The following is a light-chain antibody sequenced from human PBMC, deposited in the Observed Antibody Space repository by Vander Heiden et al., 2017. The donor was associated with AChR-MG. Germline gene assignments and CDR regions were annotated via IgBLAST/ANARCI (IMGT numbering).Light chain of an antibody. CDR1: QSVSSCY. Sequence: IALTQSPATLSLSPGDRATLSCRASQSVSSCYLAWYQQKPGQAPRLLIYGASSRATGIPDRFSGSGSGTDFTLTISRLEPEDFAVYYCQRYGSSPETFGQGTKVEIK. V-gene: IGKV3-20*01. CDR2: GAS. J-gene: IGKJ1*01. CDR3: QRYGSSPET.